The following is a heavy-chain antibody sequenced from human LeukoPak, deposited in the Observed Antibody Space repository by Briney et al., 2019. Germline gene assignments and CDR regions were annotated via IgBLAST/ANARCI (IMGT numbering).Heavy chain of an antibody. CDR1: GGSISSYY. CDR2: IYYSGGT. Sequence: SSETLSLTCTVSGGSISSYYWSWIRQPPGKGLEWIGYIYYSGGTNYNPSLKSRVTISVDTSKNQFSLKLSSVTAADTAVYYCARSPSSSWYDSGGYYYYYGMDAWGQGTTVTVSS. J-gene: IGHJ6*02. CDR3: ARSPSSSWYDSGGYYYYYGMDA. V-gene: IGHV4-59*01. D-gene: IGHD6-13*01.